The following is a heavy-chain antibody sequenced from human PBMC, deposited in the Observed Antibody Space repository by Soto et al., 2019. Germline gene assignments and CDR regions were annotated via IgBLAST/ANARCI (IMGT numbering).Heavy chain of an antibody. V-gene: IGHV3-21*01. CDR2: ISSSGAYI. Sequence: EVQLVESGGGLVTPGGSLKLSCAASGFTFSSHVMTWVRQAPGKGLEWVSSISSSGAYIYYTDSVKGRFTVSRANARNSLYLQMNSLRAEDTAVYYCVRGEYCGGDCYSFVHYWGQGTLVTVSS. CDR3: VRGEYCGGDCYSFVHY. D-gene: IGHD2-21*02. CDR1: GFTFSSHV. J-gene: IGHJ4*02.